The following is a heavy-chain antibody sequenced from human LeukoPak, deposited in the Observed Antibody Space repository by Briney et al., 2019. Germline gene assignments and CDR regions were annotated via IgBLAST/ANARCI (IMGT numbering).Heavy chain of an antibody. V-gene: IGHV3-49*04. J-gene: IGHJ4*02. CDR3: TRHNRLPTYHYDSGGYYPRFYFDY. D-gene: IGHD3-22*01. CDR2: IRSKAFGGTT. Sequence: GRSLRLSCAASGFTFNNYTMHWVRQAPGKGLEWVGFIRSKAFGGTTEYAASVRGRFSISRDDSKSIAYLQMNSLKTEDTAVYSCTRHNRLPTYHYDSGGYYPRFYFDYWGQGTLVTVSS. CDR1: GFTFNNYT.